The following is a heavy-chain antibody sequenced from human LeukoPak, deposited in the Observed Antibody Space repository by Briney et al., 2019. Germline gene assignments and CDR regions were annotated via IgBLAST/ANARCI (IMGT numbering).Heavy chain of an antibody. CDR2: FDPEDGET. V-gene: IGHV1-24*01. D-gene: IGHD2-2*01. Sequence: GASVTVSCKVSGYTLTELSMHWVQQAPGKGLEWMGGFDPEDGETIYAQKFQGRVTMTEDTSTDTAYMELSSLRSEDTAVYYCATDRCSSTSCYPGYWGQGTLVTVSS. J-gene: IGHJ4*02. CDR3: ATDRCSSTSCYPGY. CDR1: GYTLTELS.